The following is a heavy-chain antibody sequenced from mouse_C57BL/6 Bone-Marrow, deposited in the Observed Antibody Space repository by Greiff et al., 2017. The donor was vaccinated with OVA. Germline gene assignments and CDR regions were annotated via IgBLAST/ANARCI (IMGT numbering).Heavy chain of an antibody. D-gene: IGHD1-1*02. V-gene: IGHV1-64*01. J-gene: IGHJ2*01. CDR2: IHPNSGST. CDR3: APAVAKENYMDY. Sequence: QVQLQQPGAELVKPGASVKLSCKASGYTFTSYWMHWVKQRPGQGLEWIGIIHPNSGSTNYNEKFKSKATLTVDKSSSTPYMQLSSLTSEDSAVYYCAPAVAKENYMDYWGQGTTLTVSS. CDR1: GYTFTSYW.